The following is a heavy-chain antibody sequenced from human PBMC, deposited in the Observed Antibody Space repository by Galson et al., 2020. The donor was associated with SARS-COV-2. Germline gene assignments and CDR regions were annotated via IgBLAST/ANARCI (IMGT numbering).Heavy chain of an antibody. CDR1: GCSISGYY. J-gene: IGHJ4*02. D-gene: IGHD3-10*01. CDR2: IFYSGST. V-gene: IGHV4-59*01. CDR3: ARGFGES. Sequence: SETLSLTCTVSGCSISGYYWSWIRQPPGKGLELIGYIFYSGSTNYNPSLKSRVTISVDTSKNQFSLRLSSVTAADTAVYYCARGFGESWGQGTLVTVSS.